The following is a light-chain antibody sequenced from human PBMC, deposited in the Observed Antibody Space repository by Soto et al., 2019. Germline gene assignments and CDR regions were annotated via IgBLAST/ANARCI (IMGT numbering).Light chain of an antibody. Sequence: DIQMTQSPSSLSASVGDRVTITCRASQSISSNLNWYQQKPGKAPKLLIYAASSFHSGVPSRFSGSGSGTDFSLTISSLQPEDFATYFCQQSYIIPYTFGQGTKLEIK. CDR2: AAS. J-gene: IGKJ2*01. CDR3: QQSYIIPYT. V-gene: IGKV1-39*01. CDR1: QSISSN.